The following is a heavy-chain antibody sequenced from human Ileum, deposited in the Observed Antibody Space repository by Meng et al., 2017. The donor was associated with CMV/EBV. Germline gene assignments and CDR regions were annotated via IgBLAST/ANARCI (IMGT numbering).Heavy chain of an antibody. CDR3: ARGVAGGPFDY. V-gene: IGHV4-34*01. D-gene: IGHD2-15*01. CDR2: INHSGST. Sequence: HVQLQQWGAGLLKPSETLSLTCAVYGWSFSGYYWSWSRQPPGKGLEWIGEINHSGSTNYNPSLKSRVTISVDTSKNQFFLKLRSVTAADTAVYYCARGVAGGPFDYWGQGTQVTVSS. CDR1: GWSFSGYY. J-gene: IGHJ4*02.